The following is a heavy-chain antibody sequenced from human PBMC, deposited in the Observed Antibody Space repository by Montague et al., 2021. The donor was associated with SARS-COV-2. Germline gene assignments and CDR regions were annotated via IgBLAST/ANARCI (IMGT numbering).Heavy chain of an antibody. CDR2: IYYSGST. V-gene: IGHV4-59*11. CDR1: GGSISSHY. J-gene: IGHJ4*02. CDR3: ASQVPDFWSGIDY. Sequence: SETLSLTCTVSGGSISSHYWSRIRQPPGKGLEWIGYIYYSGSTNYNPSLKSRVTISVDTSKNQFSLKLSSVTAADTAVYYCASQVPDFWSGIDYWGQGTLVTVSS. D-gene: IGHD3-3*01.